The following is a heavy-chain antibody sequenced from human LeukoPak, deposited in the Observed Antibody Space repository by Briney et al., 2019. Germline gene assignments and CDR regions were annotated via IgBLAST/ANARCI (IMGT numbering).Heavy chain of an antibody. J-gene: IGHJ5*02. CDR3: ARGDPVPAAISWFDP. Sequence: SETLSLTCTVSGGSISSSSYYWGWIRQPPGKGLEWIGSIYYSGSTYYNPSLRSRVTISVDTSKNQFSLKLSSVTAADTAVYYCARGDPVPAAISWFDPWGQGTLVTVSS. V-gene: IGHV4-39*07. D-gene: IGHD2-2*01. CDR1: GGSISSSSYY. CDR2: IYYSGST.